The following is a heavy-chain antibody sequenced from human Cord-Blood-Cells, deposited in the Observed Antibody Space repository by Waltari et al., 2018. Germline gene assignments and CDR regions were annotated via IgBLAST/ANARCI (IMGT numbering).Heavy chain of an antibody. CDR1: GGSISMVDYY. D-gene: IGHD2-15*01. V-gene: IGHV4-30-4*01. J-gene: IGHJ4*02. Sequence: QVQLQESGPGLVKPSQTLSLTCTVSGGSISMVDYYWSCIRQPPGKGLEWIGYIYYSGSTYYNPSLKSRVTISVDTSKNQFSLKLSSVTAADTAVYYCARERWQPLLPNYFDYWGQGTLVTVSS. CDR3: ARERWQPLLPNYFDY. CDR2: IYYSGST.